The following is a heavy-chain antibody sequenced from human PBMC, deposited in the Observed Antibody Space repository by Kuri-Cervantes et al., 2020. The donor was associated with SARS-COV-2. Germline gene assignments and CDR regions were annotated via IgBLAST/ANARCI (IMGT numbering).Heavy chain of an antibody. CDR2: INPNSDGT. V-gene: IGHV1-2*02. D-gene: IGHD6-19*01. CDR1: GYTFTGYY. Sequence: ASVKVSCKASGYTFTGYYMHWVRQAPGQGLEWMGWINPNSDGTNYAQKFQGRVTMTRDTSISTAYMELSRLRSDDTAVYYCARASVAGTTLDYWGQGTLVTVSS. J-gene: IGHJ4*02. CDR3: ARASVAGTTLDY.